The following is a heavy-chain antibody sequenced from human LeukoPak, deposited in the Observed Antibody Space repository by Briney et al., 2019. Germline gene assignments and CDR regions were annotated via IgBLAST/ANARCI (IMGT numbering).Heavy chain of an antibody. Sequence: PGGSLRLSCAASGFTFSSYGMHWVRQAPGKGLVWVSRINSDGSSTTYADSVKGRFTISRDNAKNTLYLQMNSLRAEDTAVYYCARDRGSGWYYFDYWGQGTLVTVSS. CDR1: GFTFSSYG. J-gene: IGHJ4*02. D-gene: IGHD6-19*01. CDR3: ARDRGSGWYYFDY. V-gene: IGHV3-74*01. CDR2: INSDGSST.